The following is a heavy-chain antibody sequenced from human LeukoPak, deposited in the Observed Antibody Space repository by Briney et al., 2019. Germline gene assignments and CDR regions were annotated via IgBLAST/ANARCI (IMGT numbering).Heavy chain of an antibody. V-gene: IGHV3-30-3*01. CDR3: ASIVVVTAILDY. CDR2: ISYDGSNK. CDR1: GFTFSSYA. Sequence: GGSLRLSCAASGFTFSSYAMHWVRQAPGKGLKWVAVISYDGSNKYYADSVKGRFTISRDNSKNTLYLQMNSLRAEDTAVYYCASIVVVTAILDYWGQGTLVTVSS. J-gene: IGHJ4*02. D-gene: IGHD2-21*02.